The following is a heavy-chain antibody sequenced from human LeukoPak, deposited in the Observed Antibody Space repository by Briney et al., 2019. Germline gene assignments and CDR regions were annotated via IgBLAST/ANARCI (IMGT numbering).Heavy chain of an antibody. CDR1: GFTFGDYA. J-gene: IGHJ3*02. D-gene: IGHD2-21*02. Sequence: GGALRLSCTATGFTFGDYAMSWVRQAPGKGLEWVGFIRSKAYGGTTEYAASVKGRFTISRDDSKSIAYLQMNSLKTEDTAVYYCTSVTPPGAFDIWGQGTMVSVSS. CDR2: IRSKAYGGTT. CDR3: TSVTPPGAFDI. V-gene: IGHV3-49*04.